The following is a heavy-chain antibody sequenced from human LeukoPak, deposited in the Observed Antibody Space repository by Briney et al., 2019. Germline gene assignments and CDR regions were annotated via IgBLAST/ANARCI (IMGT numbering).Heavy chain of an antibody. Sequence: PGRSLRLSCAASGFTFSSYGMHWVRQAPGKGLEWVAVISYDGSNKYYADSVKGRFTISRDNSKNTLYLQMNSLRAEDTALYYCAKVSSGWYWNYFDYWGQGTLVTVSS. D-gene: IGHD6-19*01. CDR2: ISYDGSNK. J-gene: IGHJ4*02. V-gene: IGHV3-30*18. CDR3: AKVSSGWYWNYFDY. CDR1: GFTFSSYG.